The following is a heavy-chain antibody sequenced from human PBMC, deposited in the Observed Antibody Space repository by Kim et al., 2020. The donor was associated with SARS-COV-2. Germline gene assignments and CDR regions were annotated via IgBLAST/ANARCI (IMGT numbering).Heavy chain of an antibody. J-gene: IGHJ6*02. D-gene: IGHD5-12*01. V-gene: IGHV4-34*01. CDR2: INHSGST. Sequence: SETLSLTCAVYGGSFSGYYWSWIRQPPGKGLEWIGEINHSGSTNYNPSLKSRVTISVDTSKNQFSLKLSSVTAADTAVYYCARARRGYSGLGEGYYYGMDVWGQGTTVTVSS. CDR1: GGSFSGYY. CDR3: ARARRGYSGLGEGYYYGMDV.